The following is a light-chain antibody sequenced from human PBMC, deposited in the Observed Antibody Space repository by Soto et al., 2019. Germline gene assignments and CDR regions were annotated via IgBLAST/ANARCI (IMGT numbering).Light chain of an antibody. CDR1: QSVSSN. CDR3: QQYNNWLGT. Sequence: EIVMTQSPATLSVSPEERATLSCRASQSVSSNLAWYQQKPGQAPTLLIYGASTRATGIPARFSGSGSGTEFTLTISSLQSEDFAVYYCQQYNNWLGTFGQGTKV. CDR2: GAS. V-gene: IGKV3-15*01. J-gene: IGKJ1*01.